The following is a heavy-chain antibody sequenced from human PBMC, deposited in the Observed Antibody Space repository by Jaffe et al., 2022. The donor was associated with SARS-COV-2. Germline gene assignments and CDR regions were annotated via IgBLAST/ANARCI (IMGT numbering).Heavy chain of an antibody. D-gene: IGHD1-26*01. J-gene: IGHJ4*02. Sequence: EVQLLESGGGLVQPGGSLKLSCAASGFTFSSYAMSWVRQAPGKGLEWVSIISGNAGSTYYADSVKGRFTISRDNSKNTVCLQMNSLRAEDTAVYYCAKHWASGTYYFDYWGQGALVTVSS. CDR3: AKHWASGTYYFDY. CDR1: GFTFSSYA. CDR2: ISGNAGST. V-gene: IGHV3-23*01.